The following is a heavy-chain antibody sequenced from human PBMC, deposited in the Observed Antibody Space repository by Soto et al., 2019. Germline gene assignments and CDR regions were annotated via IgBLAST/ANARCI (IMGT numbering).Heavy chain of an antibody. CDR3: ARRKGDYYGSGSPFDY. J-gene: IGHJ4*02. D-gene: IGHD3-10*01. CDR1: GGSISSSSYY. CDR2: IYYSGST. Sequence: QLQLQESGPGLVKPSETLSLTCTVSGGSISSSSYYWGWIRQPPGKGLEWIGSIYYSGSTYYNPSLKSRVTISVDTSKNQFSLKLSSVTAADTAVYYCARRKGDYYGSGSPFDYWGQGTLVTVSS. V-gene: IGHV4-39*01.